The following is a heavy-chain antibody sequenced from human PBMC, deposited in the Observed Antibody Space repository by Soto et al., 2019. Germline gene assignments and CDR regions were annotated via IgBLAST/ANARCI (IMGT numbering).Heavy chain of an antibody. J-gene: IGHJ3*02. CDR3: ARAPRMAPFDI. CDR2: IRNDGSDK. V-gene: IGHV3-33*01. CDR1: GFIFSPYG. Sequence: GGSLRLSCAVSGFIFSPYGIHWVRQAPGKGLEWVALIRNDGSDKYYAESVTGRFTISRDNSKNTVYLQMNSLRAEDTALYFCARAPRMAPFDIWGQGTMVTVSS.